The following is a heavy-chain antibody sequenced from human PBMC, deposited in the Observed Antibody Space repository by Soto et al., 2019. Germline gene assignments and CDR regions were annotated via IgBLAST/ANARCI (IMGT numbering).Heavy chain of an antibody. CDR3: AKTLPELERPLGFDY. CDR1: GFTFSSYW. Sequence: PGGSLRLSCAASGFTFSSYWMHWVRQAPGKGLVWVSRINSDGSSTSYADSVKGRLTISRDNSKNTLYLQMNSLRAEDTAVYYCAKTLPELERPLGFDYWGQGTLVTVSS. J-gene: IGHJ4*02. CDR2: INSDGSST. V-gene: IGHV3-74*01. D-gene: IGHD1-1*01.